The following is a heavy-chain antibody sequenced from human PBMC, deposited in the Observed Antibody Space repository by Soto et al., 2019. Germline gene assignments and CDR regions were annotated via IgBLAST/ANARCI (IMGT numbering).Heavy chain of an antibody. J-gene: IGHJ6*02. CDR2: MFYGGST. D-gene: IGHD1-26*01. CDR1: GFTVSTHY. V-gene: IGHV3-66*01. CDR3: ATTGMGITLYYYYHGMDV. Sequence: EVQLVESGGGLVQPGGSLRLSCAASGFTVSTHYMTWVRQAPGKGLEWVSVMFYGGSTYYADSVKGRFTISRDDSGNTVYLQMNILRAEDTAVYYCATTGMGITLYYYYHGMDVWGQGTTVTVSS.